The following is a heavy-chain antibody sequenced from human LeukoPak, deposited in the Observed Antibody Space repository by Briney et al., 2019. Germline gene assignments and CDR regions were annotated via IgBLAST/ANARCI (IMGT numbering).Heavy chain of an antibody. CDR3: ARDPSIAARPLYYFDY. V-gene: IGHV1-46*01. Sequence: ASVKVSCKASGYTFTSYYMHWVRQAPGQGLEWMGIINPSGGSTSYAQKFQGRVTMTRDTSTSTVYMELSSLRSEDTAVYYCARDPSIAARPLYYFDYWGQGTLVTVSS. CDR1: GYTFTSYY. J-gene: IGHJ4*02. D-gene: IGHD6-6*01. CDR2: INPSGGST.